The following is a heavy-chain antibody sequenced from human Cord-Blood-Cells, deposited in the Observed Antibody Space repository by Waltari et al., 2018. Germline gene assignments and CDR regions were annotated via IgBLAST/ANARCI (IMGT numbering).Heavy chain of an antibody. CDR2: IYYSGST. J-gene: IGHJ4*02. D-gene: IGHD1-26*01. V-gene: IGHV4-39*01. CDR3: ARATISGSYFDY. CDR1: GGSISSSSYY. Sequence: KPSETLSLTYTVSGGSISSSSYYWGWIRQPPGKGLEWIGSIYYSGSTYYNPSLKSRVTISVDTSKNQFSLKLSSVTAADTAVYYCARATISGSYFDYWGQGTLVTVSS.